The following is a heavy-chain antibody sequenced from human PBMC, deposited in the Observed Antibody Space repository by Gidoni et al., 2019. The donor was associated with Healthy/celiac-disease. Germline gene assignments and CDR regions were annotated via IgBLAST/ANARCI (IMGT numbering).Heavy chain of an antibody. Sequence: EVQLVESGGGLVQPGRSMRLSCTASGFTFGDYAMRWVRQAPGKGLEWVGFIRSKAYGGTTEYAASVKGRFTISRDDSKSIAYLKMNSLKTEDTAVYYCISGSPGDYYYGMDVWGQGTTVTVSS. CDR2: IRSKAYGGTT. CDR3: ISGSPGDYYYGMDV. J-gene: IGHJ6*02. V-gene: IGHV3-49*04. CDR1: GFTFGDYA. D-gene: IGHD1-26*01.